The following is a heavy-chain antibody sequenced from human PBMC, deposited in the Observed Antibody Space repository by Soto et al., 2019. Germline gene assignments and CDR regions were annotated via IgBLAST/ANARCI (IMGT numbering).Heavy chain of an antibody. D-gene: IGHD3-22*01. Sequence: GESLKISCKGSGYSFTSYWIGWVRQMPGKGLEWMGIIYPGDSDTRYSPSLQGQVTISADKSISTAYLQWSSLKASDTAMYYCARFKYYYDSSGYRVFDYWGQGTLVTVSS. CDR3: ARFKYYYDSSGYRVFDY. CDR1: GYSFTSYW. J-gene: IGHJ4*02. CDR2: IYPGDSDT. V-gene: IGHV5-51*01.